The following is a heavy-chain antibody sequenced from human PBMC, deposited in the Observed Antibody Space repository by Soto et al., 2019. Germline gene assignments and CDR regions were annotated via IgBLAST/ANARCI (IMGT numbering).Heavy chain of an antibody. Sequence: QVQLQESGPGLVKSSGTLSLTCAVSGVSISSSHWWTWVRQPPGKGLEWSGEIHYSGTTNYNPPLGGRVTISADKSRNQFSLILSSVTAADTAVYYCARCAYGSYTFGIDVWGQGTTVTVSS. CDR1: GVSISSSHW. J-gene: IGHJ6*02. D-gene: IGHD3-3*01. CDR2: IHYSGTT. CDR3: ARCAYGSYTFGIDV. V-gene: IGHV4-4*02.